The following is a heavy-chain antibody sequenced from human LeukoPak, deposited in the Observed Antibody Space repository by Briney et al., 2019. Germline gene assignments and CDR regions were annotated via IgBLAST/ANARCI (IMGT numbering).Heavy chain of an antibody. J-gene: IGHJ4*02. V-gene: IGHV1-24*01. CDR3: ARAAGLRFLEWLFLY. Sequence: ASVKVSCKVSGYTLTELSMHWVRQAPGKGLEWMGGFDPEDGETIYAQKFQGRVTMTEDTSTDTAYMELSSLRSEDTAVYYCARAAGLRFLEWLFLYWGQGTLVTVSS. CDR1: GYTLTELS. CDR2: FDPEDGET. D-gene: IGHD3-3*01.